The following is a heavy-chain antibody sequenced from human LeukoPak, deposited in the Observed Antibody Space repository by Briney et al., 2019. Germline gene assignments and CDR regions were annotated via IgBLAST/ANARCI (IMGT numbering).Heavy chain of an antibody. D-gene: IGHD5-18*01. CDR2: IYDSGNT. CDR1: GGSISSYY. CDR3: ARRSGYSLDY. J-gene: IGHJ4*02. Sequence: PSETLPLTCTVSGGSISSYYWSWIRQSPGKGLEWIGHIYDSGNTNYNPSLKSRVTISIDTSKNHFSLKLSSVTAADTAVYYCARRSGYSLDYWGQGTLVTVSS. V-gene: IGHV4-59*08.